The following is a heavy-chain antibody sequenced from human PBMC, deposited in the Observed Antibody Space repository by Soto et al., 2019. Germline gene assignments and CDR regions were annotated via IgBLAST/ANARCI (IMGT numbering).Heavy chain of an antibody. V-gene: IGHV4-31*03. CDR2: IYYSGST. CDR3: AGTTTHGMDV. J-gene: IGHJ6*02. D-gene: IGHD4-17*01. CDR1: GGSISSGGYY. Sequence: ASETLSLTCTVSGGSISSGGYYWSWIRQHPGKGLEWIGYIYYSGSTYYNPSLKSRVTISVDTSKNQFSLKLSSVTAADTAVYYCAGTTTHGMDVWGQGTTVTVSS.